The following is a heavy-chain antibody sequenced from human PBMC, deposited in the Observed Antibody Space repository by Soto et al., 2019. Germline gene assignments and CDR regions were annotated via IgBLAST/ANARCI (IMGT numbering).Heavy chain of an antibody. V-gene: IGHV4-34*01. D-gene: IGHD6-13*01. CDR1: GGPFGCYY. Sequence: PSGSLALTSAVYGGPFGCYYWSWIRQPPGKGLEWIGEINHSGSTNYNPSLKSRVTISVGMSKNQFSLKLSSVTAADTAVYYCASGGRQQLIPPPISYNTDYSRQRTLLT. CDR2: INHSGST. J-gene: IGHJ4*02. CDR3: ASGGRQQLIPPPISYNTDY.